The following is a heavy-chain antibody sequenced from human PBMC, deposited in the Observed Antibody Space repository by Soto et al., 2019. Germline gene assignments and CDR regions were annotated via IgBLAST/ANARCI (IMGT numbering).Heavy chain of an antibody. CDR2: IKQDGSEK. D-gene: IGHD2-2*01. J-gene: IGHJ4*02. CDR3: ARDRGRDIVVVPAALYFDY. CDR1: GFTFSSYW. V-gene: IGHV3-7*04. Sequence: EVPLVESGGGLVQPGGSLRLSCAASGFTFSSYWMSWVRQAPGKGLEWVANIKQDGSEKYYVDSVKGRFTISRDNAKNSLYLQMNSLRAEDTAVYYCARDRGRDIVVVPAALYFDYWGQGTLVTVSS.